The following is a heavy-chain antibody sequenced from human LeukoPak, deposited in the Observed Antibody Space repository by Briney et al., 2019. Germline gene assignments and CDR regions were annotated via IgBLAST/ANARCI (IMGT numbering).Heavy chain of an antibody. CDR2: IKSDGSST. Sequence: PGGSLRLSCAASEFSCSSYWRHCVPQAPGKGRVWVSRIKSDGSSTSYADSVKGRFTISRDNSKNALYLQMSSLTGEDTAVYYCARGRDSRGYYPYDSWGQGTLVTVSS. J-gene: IGHJ4*02. V-gene: IGHV3-74*01. D-gene: IGHD3-22*01. CDR3: ARGRDSRGYYPYDS. CDR1: EFSCSSYW.